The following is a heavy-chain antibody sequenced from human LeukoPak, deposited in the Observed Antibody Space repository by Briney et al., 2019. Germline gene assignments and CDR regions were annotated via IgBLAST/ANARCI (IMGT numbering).Heavy chain of an antibody. CDR3: AKDTPTTGYHLDS. CDR2: MRYDGSDK. CDR1: GFTLRGYG. Sequence: AGGSLRLSCAASGFTLRGYGMHWVRQAPGKGLEWVAFMRYDGSDKSYADSVKGRFTISRDNSENTLYLQINSLRVEDTAVYYCAKDTPTTGYHLDSWGQGTLVTVSS. D-gene: IGHD1-1*01. J-gene: IGHJ4*02. V-gene: IGHV3-30*02.